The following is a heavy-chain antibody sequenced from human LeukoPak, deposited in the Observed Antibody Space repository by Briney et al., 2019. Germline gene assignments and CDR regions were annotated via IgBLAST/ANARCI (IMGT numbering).Heavy chain of an antibody. Sequence: GGSLRLSCAASGFIFSNDAMHWVRQAPGKGLEWVAFIWFDGSNKHYADSVKGRFTISRDNSEDTLYLQMNSLRAEDTAVYYCAKVRYFDWLPLDWGQGTLVTVSS. V-gene: IGHV3-30*02. CDR2: IWFDGSNK. CDR1: GFIFSNDA. CDR3: AKVRYFDWLPLD. J-gene: IGHJ4*02. D-gene: IGHD3-9*01.